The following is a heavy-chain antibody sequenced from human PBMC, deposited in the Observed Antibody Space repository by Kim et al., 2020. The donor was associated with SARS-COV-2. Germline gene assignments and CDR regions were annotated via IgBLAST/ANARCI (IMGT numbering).Heavy chain of an antibody. J-gene: IGHJ4*02. D-gene: IGHD6-19*01. CDR2: MNPNSGNT. CDR1: GYTFTSYD. V-gene: IGHV1-8*01. CDR3: ARGRIKQWLLTLYYFDY. Sequence: ASVKVSCKASGYTFTSYDINWVRQAPGQGLEWMGWMNPNSGNTGYAQKFQGRVTMTRNTSISTAYMELSSLRSEDTAVYYCARGRIKQWLLTLYYFDYWGKGTLLTVSS.